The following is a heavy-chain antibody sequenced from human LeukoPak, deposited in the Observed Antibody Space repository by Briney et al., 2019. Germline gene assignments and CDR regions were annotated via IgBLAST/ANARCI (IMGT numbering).Heavy chain of an antibody. V-gene: IGHV1-69*13. J-gene: IGHJ3*02. D-gene: IGHD1-7*01. Sequence: ASVKVSCKASGGTFSSYAIGWVRQAPGQGLEWMGGIIPIFGTANYAQKFQGRVTITADESTSTAYMELSSLRSEDTAVYYCVRGGGGITGTTHAFDIWGQGTMVTVSS. CDR3: VRGGGGITGTTHAFDI. CDR1: GGTFSSYA. CDR2: IIPIFGTA.